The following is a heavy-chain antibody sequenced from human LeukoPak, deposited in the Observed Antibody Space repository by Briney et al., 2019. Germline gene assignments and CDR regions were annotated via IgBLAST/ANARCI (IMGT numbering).Heavy chain of an antibody. CDR1: GYTFTGYY. D-gene: IGHD6-19*01. CDR3: ARALGGIAVAGTRFSIGY. J-gene: IGHJ4*02. CDR2: INPNSGGT. Sequence: ASVKVSCKASGYTFTGYYMHWVRQAPGQGLEWMGWINPNSGGTNYAQKFQGRVTMTRDTSISTAYMELSRLRSDDTAVYYCARALGGIAVAGTRFSIGYWGQGTLVTVSS. V-gene: IGHV1-2*02.